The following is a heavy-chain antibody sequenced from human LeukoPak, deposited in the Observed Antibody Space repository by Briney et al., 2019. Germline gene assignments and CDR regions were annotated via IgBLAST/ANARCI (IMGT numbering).Heavy chain of an antibody. CDR2: SNLNSVVA. CDR3: ARAFYESSGYYRDY. J-gene: IGHJ4*02. Sequence: ASVKVSCKASGYTFTGYYMHWVRQAPGHGLECRGWSNLNSVVANYAQKFQGRVTMTRDTSISTAYMELSRLRSDDTAVYYCARAFYESSGYYRDYWGQGTLVTVSS. D-gene: IGHD3-22*01. CDR1: GYTFTGYY. V-gene: IGHV1-2*02.